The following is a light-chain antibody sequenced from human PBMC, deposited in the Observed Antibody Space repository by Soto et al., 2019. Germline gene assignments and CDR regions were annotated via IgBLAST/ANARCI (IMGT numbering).Light chain of an antibody. CDR2: GAS. CDR3: QQYGSSPKT. CDR1: QSVSSY. Sequence: EIVLTQSPATLSLSPGERATLSCRASQSVSSYLAWYQQKPGQAPRLLIYGASSRATGIPDRFSGSGSGTEFTLTISRLEPEDFEVYYCQQYGSSPKTFGQGTKVDIK. J-gene: IGKJ1*01. V-gene: IGKV3-20*01.